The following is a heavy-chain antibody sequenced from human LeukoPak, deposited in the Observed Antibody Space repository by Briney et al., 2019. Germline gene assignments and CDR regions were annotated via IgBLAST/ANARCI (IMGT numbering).Heavy chain of an antibody. Sequence: PGGSLRLSCAASGFTFDDYAMHWVRQAPGKGLEWVSGISWNSGSIGYADSVKGRFTISRDNAKNSLYLQMNSLRAEDTALYYCAKDLGATDAFDIWGQGTMVTVSS. J-gene: IGHJ3*02. CDR1: GFTFDDYA. V-gene: IGHV3-9*01. CDR3: AKDLGATDAFDI. CDR2: ISWNSGSI. D-gene: IGHD1-26*01.